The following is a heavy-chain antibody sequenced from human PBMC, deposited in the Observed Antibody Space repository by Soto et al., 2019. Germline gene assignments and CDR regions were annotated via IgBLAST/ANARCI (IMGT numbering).Heavy chain of an antibody. CDR1: GFTFSSYA. CDR2: ISGSGGST. CDR3: VKVVASYYDSSGYMVDY. J-gene: IGHJ4*02. D-gene: IGHD3-22*01. Sequence: ETLRLSCAASGFTFSSYAMSWVRQAPGKGLEWVSAISGSGGSTYYADSVKGRFTISRDNSKNTLYLQMNSLRAEDTAVYYCVKVVASYYDSSGYMVDYWGQGTLVTVSS. V-gene: IGHV3-23*01.